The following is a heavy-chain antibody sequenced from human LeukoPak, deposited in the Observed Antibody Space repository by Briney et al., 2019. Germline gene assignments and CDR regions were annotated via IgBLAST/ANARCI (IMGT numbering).Heavy chain of an antibody. V-gene: IGHV3-21*01. CDR1: GFTFNTFN. CDR3: ARGGSEQQLGP. Sequence: GGSLRLSCDASGFTFNTFNMNWVRQAPGKGLEWVSSMSSREAYFYYADSVKGRFTISRDTAKNSLYLQMDSLRAEDTAVYFCARGGSEQQLGPWGQGTLVTVSS. J-gene: IGHJ4*02. CDR2: MSSREAYF. D-gene: IGHD6-13*01.